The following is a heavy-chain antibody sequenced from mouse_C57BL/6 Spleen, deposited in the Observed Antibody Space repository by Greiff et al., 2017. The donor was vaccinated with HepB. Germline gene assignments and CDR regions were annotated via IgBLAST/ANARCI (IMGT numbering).Heavy chain of an antibody. V-gene: IGHV1-55*01. CDR1: GYTFTSYW. J-gene: IGHJ3*01. D-gene: IGHD3-2*02. Sequence: VQLQQPGAELVKPGASVKMSCKASGYTFTSYWITWVKQRPGQGLEWIGDIYPGSGSTNYNEKFKSKATLTVDTSSSTAYMQLSSLTSEDSAVYYCAREGTAQVPSFAYWGQGTLVTVSA. CDR2: IYPGSGST. CDR3: AREGTAQVPSFAY.